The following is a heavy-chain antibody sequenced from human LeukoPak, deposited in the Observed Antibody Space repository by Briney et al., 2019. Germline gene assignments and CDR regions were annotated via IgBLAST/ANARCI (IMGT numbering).Heavy chain of an antibody. V-gene: IGHV1-2*02. CDR2: INPNSGGT. CDR1: GYTFTGYY. J-gene: IGHJ4*02. D-gene: IGHD2-15*01. CDR3: VRYSPYYFDF. Sequence: ASVKVSCKASGYTFTGYYTFWVRQAPGQGLEWMGWINPNSGGTDYAQKFQGRVTMTRDTSISTAYMELSSLRSDDSAVYYCVRYSPYYFDFWGQGALVTVSS.